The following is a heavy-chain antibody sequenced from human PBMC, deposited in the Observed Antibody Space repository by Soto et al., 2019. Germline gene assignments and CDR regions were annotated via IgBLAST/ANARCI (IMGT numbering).Heavy chain of an antibody. CDR3: ARGGDFWSGSPPYYYYGMGV. J-gene: IGHJ6*02. CDR1: GFTFSSYA. V-gene: IGHV3-30-3*01. CDR2: ISYDGSNK. Sequence: GGSLRLSCAASGFTFSSYAMHWVRQAPGKGLEWVAVISYDGSNKYYADSVKGRFTISRDNSKNTLYLQMNSLRAEDTAVYYCARGGDFWSGSPPYYYYGMGVWGQGATVTVSS. D-gene: IGHD3-3*01.